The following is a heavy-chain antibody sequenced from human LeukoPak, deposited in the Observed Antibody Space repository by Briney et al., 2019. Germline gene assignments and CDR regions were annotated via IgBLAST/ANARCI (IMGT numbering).Heavy chain of an antibody. D-gene: IGHD5-24*01. J-gene: IGHJ4*02. CDR3: ARPTSEKKGGYNWLFDS. V-gene: IGHV3-48*04. CDR2: ISGTSNTI. Sequence: GGSLRLSCVGSGFTFSSYSMNWVRQAPGKGLEWVSYISGTSNTIYYADSVKGRFTVSRDNAKNSLYLQMNSLRAEDTAVYYWARPTSEKKGGYNWLFDSWGKGTLVTVSS. CDR1: GFTFSSYS.